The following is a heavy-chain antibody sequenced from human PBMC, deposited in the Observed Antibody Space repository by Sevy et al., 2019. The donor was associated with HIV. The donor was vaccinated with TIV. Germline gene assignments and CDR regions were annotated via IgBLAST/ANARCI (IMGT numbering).Heavy chain of an antibody. CDR2: IRSRANSYAT. D-gene: IGHD2-8*02. CDR1: GSTFSGSA. Sequence: GGSLRLSCAASGSTFSGSALHWVRQASGKGLEWVGRIRSRANSYATIYAASVEGRFTISRDDSKNTAYLGMNSLKTEDTAVYYCTGTTGTDPPGDYWGQGTLVTVSS. V-gene: IGHV3-73*01. J-gene: IGHJ4*02. CDR3: TGTTGTDPPGDY.